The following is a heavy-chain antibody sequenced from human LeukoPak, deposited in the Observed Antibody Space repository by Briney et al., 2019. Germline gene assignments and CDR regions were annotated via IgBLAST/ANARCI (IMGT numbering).Heavy chain of an antibody. CDR1: GGSISSYY. D-gene: IGHD3-22*01. CDR2: IYTSGST. J-gene: IGHJ4*02. Sequence: SETLSLTCTVSGGSISSYYWSWIRQPAGKGLEWIGRIYTSGSTNYNPSLKSRVTMSVDTSKNQFYLKLSSLTAADTAVYFCARRDDSSGYHKIFDYWGPGTLVTVSS. CDR3: ARRDDSSGYHKIFDY. V-gene: IGHV4-4*07.